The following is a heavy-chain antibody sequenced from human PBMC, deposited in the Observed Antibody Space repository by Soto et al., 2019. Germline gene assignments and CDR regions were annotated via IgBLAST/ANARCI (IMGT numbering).Heavy chain of an antibody. J-gene: IGHJ3*02. Sequence: QVQLVQSGAEVKKSGSSVKVACKVSGDTFSNYAINWVRRAPGQGLEWMGAIVPIFRTTNYAQKFQGRVTITADASTITAYMELSRLRSDDTATYYCAREASAPGTFREDASDIWGQGTKVTVSS. CDR2: IVPIFRTT. V-gene: IGHV1-69*12. D-gene: IGHD1-7*01. CDR3: AREASAPGTFREDASDI. CDR1: GDTFSNYA.